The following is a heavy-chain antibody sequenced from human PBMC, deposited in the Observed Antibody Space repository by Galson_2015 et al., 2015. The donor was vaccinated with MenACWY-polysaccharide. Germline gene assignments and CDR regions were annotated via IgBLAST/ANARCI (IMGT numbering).Heavy chain of an antibody. CDR3: ARARLQYYYYMDV. V-gene: IGHV3-53*01. Sequence: SLRLSCAASGFTVSSNYMSWVRQAPGKGLEWVSVIYSGGSTYYADSVKGRFTISRDNSKNTLYLQMNSLRAEDTAVYYCARARLQYYYYMDVWGKGTTVTVSS. J-gene: IGHJ6*03. CDR2: IYSGGST. CDR1: GFTVSSNY. D-gene: IGHD4-11*01.